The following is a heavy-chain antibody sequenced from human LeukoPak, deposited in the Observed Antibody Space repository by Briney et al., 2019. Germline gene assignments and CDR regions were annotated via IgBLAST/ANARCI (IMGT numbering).Heavy chain of an antibody. CDR1: GFTFSGSA. CDR2: IRSKANSYAT. J-gene: IGHJ4*02. CDR3: TRQGYSSGCFDY. Sequence: GGSLRLSCAASGFTFSGSAMHWVHQASGKGLEWVGRIRSKANSYATAYAASVKGRFTISRDDSKNTAYLQMNSLKTEDTAVYYCTRQGYSSGCFDYWGQGTLVTVSS. D-gene: IGHD6-19*01. V-gene: IGHV3-73*01.